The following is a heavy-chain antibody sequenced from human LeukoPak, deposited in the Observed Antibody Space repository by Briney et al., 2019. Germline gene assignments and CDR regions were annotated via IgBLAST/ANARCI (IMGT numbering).Heavy chain of an antibody. D-gene: IGHD1-26*01. CDR1: GFTFSIFW. V-gene: IGHV3-7*05. Sequence: GGSLRLSCAASGFTFSIFWMGWVRQAPGKGLERVANIKQDGSEQYYVDSVKGRFTISRDNAKNSLYLQMNSLRAEDTAVYYCARDKSVGATPLDYWGQRTLVSVSS. CDR2: IKQDGSEQ. CDR3: ARDKSVGATPLDY. J-gene: IGHJ4*02.